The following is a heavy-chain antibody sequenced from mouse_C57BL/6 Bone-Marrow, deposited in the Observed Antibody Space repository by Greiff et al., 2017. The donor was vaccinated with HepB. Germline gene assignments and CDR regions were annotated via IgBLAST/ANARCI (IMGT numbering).Heavy chain of an antibody. Sequence: EVHLVESGAELVRPGASVKLSCTASGFNIKDDYMHWVKQRPEQGLEWIGWIDPENGDTEYASKFQGKATITADTSSNTASLQLSSLTSEDTAVYYCTTPSYYSNFYYAMDYWGQGTSVTVSS. J-gene: IGHJ4*01. D-gene: IGHD2-5*01. CDR3: TTPSYYSNFYYAMDY. CDR2: IDPENGDT. V-gene: IGHV14-4*01. CDR1: GFNIKDDY.